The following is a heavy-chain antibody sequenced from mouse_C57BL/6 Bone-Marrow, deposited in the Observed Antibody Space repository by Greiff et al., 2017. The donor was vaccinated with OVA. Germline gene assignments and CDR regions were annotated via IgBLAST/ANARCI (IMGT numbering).Heavy chain of an antibody. CDR2: IYPGGGYT. CDR1: GYTFTNYW. J-gene: IGHJ3*01. D-gene: IGHD2-4*01. V-gene: IGHV1-63*01. Sequence: VQLVESGAELVRPGTSVKMSCKASGYTFTNYWIGWAKQRPGHGLEWIGDIYPGGGYTNYNEKFKGKATLTADKSSSTAYMQFSSLTSEDSAIYYCALYDYDVGFAYWGQGTLVTVSA. CDR3: ALYDYDVGFAY.